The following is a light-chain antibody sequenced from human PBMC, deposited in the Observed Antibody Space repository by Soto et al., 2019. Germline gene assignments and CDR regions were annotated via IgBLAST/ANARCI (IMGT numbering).Light chain of an antibody. CDR3: QQLNTYPLT. CDR2: AAS. V-gene: IGKV1-9*01. CDR1: RGVINY. Sequence: DIQLTQSPSFLSASVGDRVTITCRASRGVINYLAWYQQKPGKAPKLLIYAASTLQSGVPSRFSGSGSGTDFTLTISSLQPEDFATYYCQQLNTYPLTYGGGTKVDI. J-gene: IGKJ4*01.